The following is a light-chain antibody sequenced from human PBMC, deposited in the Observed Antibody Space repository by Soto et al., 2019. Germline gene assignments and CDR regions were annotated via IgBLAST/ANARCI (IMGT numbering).Light chain of an antibody. CDR2: EVS. J-gene: IGLJ1*01. V-gene: IGLV2-14*01. CDR1: SSDVGGYNS. Sequence: QSALTQPASVSGSPGQSITISCTGTSSDVGGYNSVSWYQQHPGKAPKLMIYEVSNRPSGVSNRFSGSESGNTASLTISGLQAEDEANYYCSSFAGTNSFVFGTGTKVTVL. CDR3: SSFAGTNSFV.